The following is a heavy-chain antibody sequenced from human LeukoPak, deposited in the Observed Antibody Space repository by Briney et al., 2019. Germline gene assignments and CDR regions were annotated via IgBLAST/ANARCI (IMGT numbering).Heavy chain of an antibody. CDR3: ARDISGYSYALVP. CDR2: ISGSGGST. CDR1: GFTFSSYA. J-gene: IGHJ5*02. D-gene: IGHD5-18*01. Sequence: GGSLRLSCAASGFTFSSYAMSWVRQAPGKGLEWVSAISGSGGSTYYADSVKGRFTISRDNAKNSLYLQMNSLRAEDTAVYYCARDISGYSYALVPWGQGTLVTVSS. V-gene: IGHV3-23*01.